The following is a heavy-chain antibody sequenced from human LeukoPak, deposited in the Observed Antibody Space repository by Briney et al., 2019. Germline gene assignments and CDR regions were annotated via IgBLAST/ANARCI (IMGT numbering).Heavy chain of an antibody. D-gene: IGHD3-22*01. CDR3: ARDYDSSGYPWFDP. CDR1: GYTFTGYY. Sequence: ASVKVSCKASGYTFTGYYMHWVRQAPGQGLEWMGWINPNSGGTNYAQKFQGRVTMTRDTSISTAYMELSRLRSDDTAVYYCARDYDSSGYPWFDPWGQGTLDTVSS. V-gene: IGHV1-2*02. J-gene: IGHJ5*02. CDR2: INPNSGGT.